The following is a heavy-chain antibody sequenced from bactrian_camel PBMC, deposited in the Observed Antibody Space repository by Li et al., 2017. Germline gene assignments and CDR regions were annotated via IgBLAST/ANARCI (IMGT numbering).Heavy chain of an antibody. CDR1: GFTYNC. V-gene: IGHV3S55*01. D-gene: IGHD1*01. Sequence: HVQLVESGGGSVEAGGSLRLSCAASGFTYNCMGWFRQAPGKEREGVATIRPGLPYYADSVKGRFTLSVDNAKNTLYLQMNSLKPEDTAIYYCAADRGYGLGCLSDSGYWGQGTQVTVS. CDR3: AADRGYGLGCLSDSGY. J-gene: IGHJ6*01. CDR2: IRPGLP.